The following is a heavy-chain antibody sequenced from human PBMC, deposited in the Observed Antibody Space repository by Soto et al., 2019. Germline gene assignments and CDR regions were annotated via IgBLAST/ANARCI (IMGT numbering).Heavy chain of an antibody. CDR2: INHSGST. Sequence: PSETLSLTCAVYGGSFSGYYWSWIRQPPGKGLEWIGEINHSGSTNYNPSLKSRVTISVDTSKNQFSLKLSSVTAADTAVYYCARDRGGYRGLQEKTNWFDPWGQGTLVTVSS. V-gene: IGHV4-34*01. CDR1: GGSFSGYY. CDR3: ARDRGGYRGLQEKTNWFDP. D-gene: IGHD1-26*01. J-gene: IGHJ5*02.